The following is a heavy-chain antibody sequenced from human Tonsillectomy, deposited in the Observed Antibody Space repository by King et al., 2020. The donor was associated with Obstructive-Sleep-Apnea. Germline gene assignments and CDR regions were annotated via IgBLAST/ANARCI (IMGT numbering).Heavy chain of an antibody. V-gene: IGHV3-21*01. CDR3: ARGGAIYDY. D-gene: IGHD3-10*01. Sequence: EVQLVESGGGLVKPGGSLRLSCAASGFTFSSYSMNWVCQAPGEGLEWGSSISSSSIYIYYADSVKGRFTISRDNDKNSLYLQMNSLSAEDTAVYYCARGGAIYDYWGQGTLVTVSS. CDR1: GFTFSSYS. CDR2: ISSSSIYI. J-gene: IGHJ4*02.